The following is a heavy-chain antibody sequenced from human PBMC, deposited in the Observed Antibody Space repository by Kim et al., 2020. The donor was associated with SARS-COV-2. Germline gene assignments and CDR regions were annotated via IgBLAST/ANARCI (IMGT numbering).Heavy chain of an antibody. D-gene: IGHD1-26*01. CDR3: ARHGRSGSYYYYCYYGMDV. J-gene: IGHJ6*02. V-gene: IGHV4-39*01. Sequence: SRVTISVDTSKNQFSLNLSSVTAADTAVYYCARHGRSGSYYYYCYYGMDVWGQGTTVTVSS.